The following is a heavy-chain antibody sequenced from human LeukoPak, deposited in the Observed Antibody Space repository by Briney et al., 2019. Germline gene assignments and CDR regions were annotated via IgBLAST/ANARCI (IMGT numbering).Heavy chain of an antibody. J-gene: IGHJ5*02. CDR2: IYHSGST. CDR1: GYSIGSGYY. CDR3: ARGSSSWYGGEYNWFDP. D-gene: IGHD6-13*01. V-gene: IGHV4-38-2*01. Sequence: SETLSLTCAVSGYSIGSGYYWGWIRRPPGKGLEWIGSIYHSGSTYYNPSLKSRVTISVDTSKNQFSLKLSSVTAADTAVYYCARGSSSWYGGEYNWFDPWGQGTLVTVSS.